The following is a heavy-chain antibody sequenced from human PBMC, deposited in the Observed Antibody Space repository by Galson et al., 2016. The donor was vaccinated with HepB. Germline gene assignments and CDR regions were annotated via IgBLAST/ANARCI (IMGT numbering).Heavy chain of an antibody. D-gene: IGHD6-19*01. J-gene: IGHJ5*02. Sequence: SLRLSCAASGITFNTYNMVWVRQAPGKGLEWVSYISTSSSPISYRDSVKGRFTISRDNTKNSLYLQLNSLRAEDTAVYYCARARYSSGLYNWFDPWGQGTLVTVSS. CDR3: ARARYSSGLYNWFDP. CDR2: ISTSSSPI. V-gene: IGHV3-21*04. CDR1: GITFNTYN.